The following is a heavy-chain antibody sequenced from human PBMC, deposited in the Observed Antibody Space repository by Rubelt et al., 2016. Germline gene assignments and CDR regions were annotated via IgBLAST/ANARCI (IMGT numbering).Heavy chain of an antibody. CDR2: ISSSSSTI. Sequence: GKGLEWVSYISSSSSTIYYADSVKGRFTISRDNAKNSLYLQMNSLRAEDTAVYYCASIDGNGSPVTYYGGYWGQGTLVTVSS. J-gene: IGHJ4*02. D-gene: IGHD4-17*01. V-gene: IGHV3-48*04. CDR3: ASIDGNGSPVTYYGGY.